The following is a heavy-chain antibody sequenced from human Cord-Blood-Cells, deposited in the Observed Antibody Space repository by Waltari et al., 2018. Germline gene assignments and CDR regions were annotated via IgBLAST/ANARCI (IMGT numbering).Heavy chain of an antibody. Sequence: EVQLLESGGGLVQPGGSMRLSCAASGFTFSSYAMSVVRQDPGKGLEWVSAISGKGGGTSSAAPVKGRFTISRENSNNTLYLQMNSLRAEDTAVYYCAKCYYGSGSYYISDYYYGMDVWGQGTTVTVSS. CDR3: AKCYYGSGSYYISDYYYGMDV. J-gene: IGHJ6*02. D-gene: IGHD3-10*01. CDR1: GFTFSSYA. V-gene: IGHV3-23*01. CDR2: ISGKGGGT.